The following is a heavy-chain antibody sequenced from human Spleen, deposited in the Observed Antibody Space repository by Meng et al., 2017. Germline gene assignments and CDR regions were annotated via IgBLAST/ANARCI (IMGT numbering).Heavy chain of an antibody. J-gene: IGHJ4*02. CDR1: CGSFSDYY. Sequence: GQLQHGGDGCLKPSGTLSLPCVVSCGSFSDYYWSWIRQPPGKGLEWIGEINHSGSTNYNPSLESRATISVDTSQNNLSLKLSSVTAADSAVYYCARGPTTMAHDFDYWGQGTLVTVSS. CDR2: INHSGST. CDR3: ARGPTTMAHDFDY. V-gene: IGHV4-34*01. D-gene: IGHD4-11*01.